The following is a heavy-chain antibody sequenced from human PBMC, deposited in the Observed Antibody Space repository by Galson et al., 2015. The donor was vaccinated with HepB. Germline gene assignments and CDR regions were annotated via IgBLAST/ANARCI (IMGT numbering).Heavy chain of an antibody. CDR2: TYCRSKWYN. J-gene: IGHJ6*02. Sequence: CAISGDSVSSNSAAWNWIRQSPSRGLEWLGRTYCRSKWYNDYAVSVKSRITINPDTSKSQFSLQLNSVTPEGTAVYYCARGNIVVVPAAISYYYYYGMDVWGQGTTVTVSS. D-gene: IGHD2-2*01. CDR3: ARGNIVVVPAAISYYYYYGMDV. V-gene: IGHV6-1*01. CDR1: GDSVSSNSAA.